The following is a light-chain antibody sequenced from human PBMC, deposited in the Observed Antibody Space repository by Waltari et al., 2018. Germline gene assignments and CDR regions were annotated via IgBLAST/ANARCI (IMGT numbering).Light chain of an antibody. J-gene: IGKJ1*01. CDR1: QSVGRS. V-gene: IGKV3-20*01. CDR2: DAS. Sequence: EIVLMQPQGTLSLSLGESATIACRASQSVGRSLAWYQQKPGQAPRLLLYDASRRATGIPDRFSGSGSGTDFSLTISTLEPEDFAVYYCQHYVRLPATFGQGTKVEI. CDR3: QHYVRLPAT.